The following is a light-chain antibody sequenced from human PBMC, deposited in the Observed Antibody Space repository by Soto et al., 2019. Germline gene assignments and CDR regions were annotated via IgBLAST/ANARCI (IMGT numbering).Light chain of an antibody. J-gene: IGKJ3*01. Sequence: EIVLTQSPGTLSLSPGERATLSCRASQSVSYFLAWYQQKSGQAPRLLIYDASSRATGIPARFSGSGFGTDCTLTISSLEPEDFAVYYCQHRRIWLGTFGPGTKVDIK. CDR2: DAS. V-gene: IGKV3-11*01. CDR3: QHRRIWLGT. CDR1: QSVSYF.